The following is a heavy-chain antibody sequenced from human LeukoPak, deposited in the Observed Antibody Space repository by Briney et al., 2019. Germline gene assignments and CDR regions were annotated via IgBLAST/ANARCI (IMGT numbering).Heavy chain of an antibody. CDR2: IRYDGSNK. CDR3: ARDQGSTYYYYMDV. CDR1: GFTFSSYE. J-gene: IGHJ6*03. D-gene: IGHD6-13*01. V-gene: IGHV3-30*02. Sequence: GGSLRLSCAASGFTFSSYEMNWVRQAPGKGLEWVAFIRYDGSNKYYADSVKGRFTISRDNSKNTLYLQMNSLRAEDTAVYYCARDQGSTYYYYMDVWGKGTTVTVSS.